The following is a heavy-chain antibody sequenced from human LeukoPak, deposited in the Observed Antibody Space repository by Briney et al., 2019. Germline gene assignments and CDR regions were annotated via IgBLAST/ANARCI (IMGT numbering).Heavy chain of an antibody. CDR3: AREPYFDSTGYYFDY. D-gene: IGHD3-22*01. CDR2: IYTSGST. Sequence: PSETLSLTCAVYGGSFSGYYWSWIRQPAGKGLEWIGRIYTSGSTNYNPSLKSRVTISVDKSKNQFSLKLSSVTAADTAVYYCAREPYFDSTGYYFDYWGQGTLVTISS. J-gene: IGHJ4*02. CDR1: GGSFSGYY. V-gene: IGHV4-4*07.